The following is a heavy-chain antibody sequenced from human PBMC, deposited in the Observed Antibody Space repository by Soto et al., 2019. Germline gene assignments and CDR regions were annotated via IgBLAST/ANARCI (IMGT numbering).Heavy chain of an antibody. V-gene: IGHV1-69*12. D-gene: IGHD3-3*01. J-gene: IGHJ6*02. CDR2: IIPIFGTA. CDR3: ARRYDFWSGPPKGMDV. Sequence: QVQLVQSGAEVKKPGSSVKVSCKASGGTFSSYAISWVRQAPGQGLEWMGGIIPIFGTANYAQKFQGRVTITADESTSTAYMELSSLRSEDTAVYHCARRYDFWSGPPKGMDVWGQGTTVTVSS. CDR1: GGTFSSYA.